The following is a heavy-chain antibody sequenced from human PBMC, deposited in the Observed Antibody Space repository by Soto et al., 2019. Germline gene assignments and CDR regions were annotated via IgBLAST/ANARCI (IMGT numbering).Heavy chain of an antibody. CDR3: ARAGVSSLNPYYFDY. J-gene: IGHJ4*02. CDR1: GYTFTSYA. Sequence: ASVKVSCKASGYTFTSYAMHWVRQAPGQRLEWMGWINAGNGNTKYSQKFQGRVTITRDTSASTAYMELSSLRSEDTAVYYCARAGVSSLNPYYFDYWGQGTLVTVSS. CDR2: INAGNGNT. D-gene: IGHD6-13*01. V-gene: IGHV1-3*01.